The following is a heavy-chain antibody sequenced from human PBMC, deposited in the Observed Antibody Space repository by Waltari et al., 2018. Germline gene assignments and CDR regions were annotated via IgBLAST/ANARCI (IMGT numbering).Heavy chain of an antibody. CDR1: GYTFTGYY. J-gene: IGHJ4*02. Sequence: QVQLVQSGAEVKKPGASVKVSCKASGYTFTGYYMHWVRQAPGQGLEWMGRINPNRGGTNYAQKFQGRVTMTRDTSISTAYMELSRLRSDDTAVYYCARGEEYYYDSSGYYSYGYWGQGTLVTVSS. CDR3: ARGEEYYYDSSGYYSYGY. CDR2: INPNRGGT. V-gene: IGHV1-2*06. D-gene: IGHD3-22*01.